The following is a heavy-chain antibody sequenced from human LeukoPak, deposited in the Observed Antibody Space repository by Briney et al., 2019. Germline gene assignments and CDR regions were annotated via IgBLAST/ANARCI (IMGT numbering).Heavy chain of an antibody. CDR3: ARATEVDTAMVEIDY. V-gene: IGHV1-46*01. CDR1: GYTFTSYY. J-gene: IGHJ4*02. Sequence: ASVKVSCKASGYTFTSYYMHWVRQAPGQGLEWMGIINPSGGSTSYAQKFQGRVTMTRDTSTSTVYMELSSLRSEDTAVYYCARATEVDTAMVEIDYWGQGTLVTVPS. D-gene: IGHD5-18*01. CDR2: INPSGGST.